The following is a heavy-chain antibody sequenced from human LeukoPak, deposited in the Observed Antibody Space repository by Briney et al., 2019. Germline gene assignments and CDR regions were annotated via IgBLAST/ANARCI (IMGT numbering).Heavy chain of an antibody. CDR1: GCTFTSYG. J-gene: IGHJ4*02. V-gene: IGHV1-18*01. CDR3: ARASITMIVGRDDY. CDR2: ISAYNGNT. Sequence: GASVKVSCKASGCTFTSYGISWVRQAPGQGLEWMGWISAYNGNTNYAQKLQGRVTMTTDTSTSTAYMELRSLRSDDTAVYYCARASITMIVGRDDYWGQGTLVTVSS. D-gene: IGHD3-22*01.